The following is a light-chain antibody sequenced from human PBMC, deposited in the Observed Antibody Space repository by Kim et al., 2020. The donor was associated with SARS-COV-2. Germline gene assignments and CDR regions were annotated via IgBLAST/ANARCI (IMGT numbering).Light chain of an antibody. CDR2: DAS. V-gene: IGKV3-11*01. CDR3: QQRNNWT. Sequence: LALSPGERATRSCRASQSVGTYLAWYQQKPGQAPRLLIYDASNRATGIPARFSGSGSGTDFTLTISSLEPEDFAVYYCQQRNNWTFGQGTKVDIK. CDR1: QSVGTY. J-gene: IGKJ1*01.